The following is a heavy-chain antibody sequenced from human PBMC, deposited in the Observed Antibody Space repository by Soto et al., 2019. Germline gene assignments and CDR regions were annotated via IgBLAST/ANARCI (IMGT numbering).Heavy chain of an antibody. Sequence: PGGSLRLSCAASGFTFSSYAMSWVRQAPGKGLEWVPTISGSGAGTDSADSVKGRFTISRDNSKNTLYLQMNSLRAEDTALYYCALSTNGGSPYWGQGTLVTVSS. J-gene: IGHJ4*02. V-gene: IGHV3-23*01. D-gene: IGHD2-8*01. CDR3: ALSTNGGSPY. CDR2: ISGSGAGT. CDR1: GFTFSSYA.